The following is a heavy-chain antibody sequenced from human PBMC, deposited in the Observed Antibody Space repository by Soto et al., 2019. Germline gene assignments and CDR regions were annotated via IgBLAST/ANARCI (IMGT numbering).Heavy chain of an antibody. CDR3: ARETYDSSGPGYYGLDV. CDR2: IGTAGDT. CDR1: GFTFSSYD. V-gene: IGHV3-13*01. D-gene: IGHD3-22*01. Sequence: GGSLRLSCAASGFTFSSYDMHWVRQATGKGLEWVSAIGTAGDTYYPGSVKGRFTISRENAKNSLYLQMNSLRAGDTAVYYCARETYDSSGPGYYGLDVWGQGTTVTVSS. J-gene: IGHJ6*02.